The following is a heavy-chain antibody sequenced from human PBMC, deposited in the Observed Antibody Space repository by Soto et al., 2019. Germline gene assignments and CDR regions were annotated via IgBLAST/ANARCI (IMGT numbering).Heavy chain of an antibody. Sequence: PGGSLRLSCVASGFTFSSYNMNWVRQAPGKGLEWVSFISSGSEYRFYAVSVKGRFNISRDNAQNTLYLHLNSLRAEDTGVYYCTRDRQLIQDWFDPWGQGTPVTVSS. V-gene: IGHV3-21*01. D-gene: IGHD2-21*01. CDR3: TRDRQLIQDWFDP. J-gene: IGHJ5*02. CDR1: GFTFSSYN. CDR2: ISSGSEYR.